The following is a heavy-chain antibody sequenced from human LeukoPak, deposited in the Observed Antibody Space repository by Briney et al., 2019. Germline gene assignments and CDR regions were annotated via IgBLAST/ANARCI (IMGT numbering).Heavy chain of an antibody. Sequence: TGGSLRLSCAASGFTFSSYWMSWVRQAPGKGLECVANRKEDGTEKYYVDSVKGRFTISRDNAEYSLFLQMNSLRAEDTAVYFCARDWLAGNPYHAFDLWGKGTMVTVSS. CDR3: ARDWLAGNPYHAFDL. V-gene: IGHV3-7*01. J-gene: IGHJ3*01. CDR1: GFTFSSYW. CDR2: RKEDGTEK. D-gene: IGHD3-22*01.